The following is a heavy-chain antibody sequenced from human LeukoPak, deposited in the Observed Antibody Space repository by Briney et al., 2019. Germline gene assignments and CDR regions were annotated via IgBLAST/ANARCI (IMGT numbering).Heavy chain of an antibody. Sequence: AGGSLRLSCAASGFTFSSYAISWVRQAPGQGLEWMGGIIPIFGTANYAQKFQGRVTITADESTSTAYMELSSLRSEDTAVYYCARDRGGYCSSTSCYYYYMDVWGKGTTVTVSS. CDR1: GFTFSSYA. V-gene: IGHV1-69*01. J-gene: IGHJ6*03. CDR3: ARDRGGYCSSTSCYYYYMDV. D-gene: IGHD2-2*01. CDR2: IIPIFGTA.